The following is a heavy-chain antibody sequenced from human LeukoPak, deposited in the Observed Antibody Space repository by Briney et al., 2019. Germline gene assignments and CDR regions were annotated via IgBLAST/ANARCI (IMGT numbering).Heavy chain of an antibody. CDR2: IIPIFGTA. D-gene: IGHD2/OR15-2a*01. J-gene: IGHJ2*01. CDR3: ARSMTYYWYFDL. CDR1: GGTFSSYA. Sequence: VASVKVSCKASGGTFSSYAISWVRQAPGQGLEWMGGIIPIFGTANYAQKFQGRVTITADESTSTAYMELSSLRSEDTAVYYCARSMTYYWYFDLWGRGTLVTVSS. V-gene: IGHV1-69*01.